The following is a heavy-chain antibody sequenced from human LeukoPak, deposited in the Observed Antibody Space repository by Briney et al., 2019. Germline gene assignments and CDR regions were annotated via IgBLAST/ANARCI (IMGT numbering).Heavy chain of an antibody. CDR1: DGSISSNSYY. V-gene: IGHV4-61*02. D-gene: IGHD3-22*01. J-gene: IGHJ4*02. CDR3: ARSPSIYYDSSGHPLDY. Sequence: SETLSLTCTVSDGSISSNSYYWSWIRQPAGKGLEWIGRIYTSGSTNYNPSLRSRVTMSVDTSKNQFSLKLSSVTAADTAVYYCARSPSIYYDSSGHPLDYWGQGTLVTVSS. CDR2: IYTSGST.